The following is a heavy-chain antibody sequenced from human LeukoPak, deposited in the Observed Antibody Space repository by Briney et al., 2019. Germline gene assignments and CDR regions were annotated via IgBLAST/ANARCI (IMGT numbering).Heavy chain of an antibody. CDR3: ARSPYLGTYGYGPWELPVSYFDY. V-gene: IGHV4-4*02. Sequence: SGTLSLTCAVSGGSISSSNWWGWVRQPPGKGLEWIGEIYHSGSTNYNPSLKSRVTISVDTSKNQFSLKLSAVTAADTAVYNCARSPYLGTYGYGPWELPVSYFDYWGQGTLVTVSS. J-gene: IGHJ4*02. D-gene: IGHD5-18*01. CDR2: IYHSGST. CDR1: GGSISSSNW.